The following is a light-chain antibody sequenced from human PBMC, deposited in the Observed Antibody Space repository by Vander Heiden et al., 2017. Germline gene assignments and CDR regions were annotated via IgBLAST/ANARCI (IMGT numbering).Light chain of an antibody. V-gene: IGLV1-44*01. J-gene: IGLJ1*01. CDR3: AAWDDSLNVHYV. CDR1: SSNIGSNT. CDR2: TNN. Sequence: QSVLTQPPSASGTPGQRVTISCSGSSSNIGSNTVNWYQQLPGTAPNLLIYTNNQRPSGVPDRFSGSKSGTSASLAISGLQSEDEADYYCAAWDDSLNVHYVFGTGTEVTVL.